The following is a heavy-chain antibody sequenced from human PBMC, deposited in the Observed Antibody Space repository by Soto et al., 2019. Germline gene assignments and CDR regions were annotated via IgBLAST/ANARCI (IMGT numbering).Heavy chain of an antibody. CDR1: GFTFSSYS. CDR2: ISSSSSYI. J-gene: IGHJ6*03. V-gene: IGHV3-21*04. D-gene: IGHD3-3*01. CDR3: ARADYYDFWSGYYYMDV. Sequence: GGSLRLSCAASGFTFSSYSMNWVRQAPGKGLEWVSSISSSSSYIYYADSVKGRFTISRDNAKNSLYLQMNSLRAEDTAVYYCARADYYDFWSGYYYMDVSGKGTTVTVS.